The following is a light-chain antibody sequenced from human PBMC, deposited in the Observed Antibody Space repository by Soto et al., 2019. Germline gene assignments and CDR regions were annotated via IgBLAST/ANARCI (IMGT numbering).Light chain of an antibody. CDR3: SSYTSSSPYV. CDR2: DVS. Sequence: QSVLTQPASVSGSPGQSITISCTGTSSGVGGYNYVSWYQQHSGKAPKLMIYDVSNRPSGVSNRFSGSKSGNTASLTISGLQAEDEADYYCSSYTSSSPYVFGTGTKVTVL. V-gene: IGLV2-14*01. J-gene: IGLJ1*01. CDR1: SSGVGGYNY.